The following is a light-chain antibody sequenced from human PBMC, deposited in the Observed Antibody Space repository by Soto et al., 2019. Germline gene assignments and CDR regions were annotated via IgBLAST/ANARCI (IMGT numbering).Light chain of an antibody. Sequence: EIVLTQSPDTLSLSPGERATLSCRASQTVSSNLAWYQQKPGQAPRLLIYGASTRATGIPDRFSGSGSGTDFTLTISRLEPEDFAVYYCQQFSSYPLTFGGGTKVDIK. J-gene: IGKJ4*01. V-gene: IGKV3-20*01. CDR2: GAS. CDR1: QTVSSN. CDR3: QQFSSYPLT.